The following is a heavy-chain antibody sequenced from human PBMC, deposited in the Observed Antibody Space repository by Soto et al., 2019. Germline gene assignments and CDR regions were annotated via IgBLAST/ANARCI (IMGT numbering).Heavy chain of an antibody. CDR3: AKGAIMITFGGVIVLSYDAFDI. Sequence: GGALRLSCAASGFTFSSYAMSWVRQAPGKGLEWVSAISGSGGSTYYADSVKGRFTISRDNSKNTLYLQMNSLRAEDTAVYYCAKGAIMITFGGVIVLSYDAFDIWGQGTMVTVSS. V-gene: IGHV3-23*01. D-gene: IGHD3-16*02. CDR1: GFTFSSYA. CDR2: ISGSGGST. J-gene: IGHJ3*02.